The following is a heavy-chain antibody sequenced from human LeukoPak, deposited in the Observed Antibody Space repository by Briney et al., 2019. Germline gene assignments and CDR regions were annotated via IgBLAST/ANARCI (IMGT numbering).Heavy chain of an antibody. Sequence: ASVKVSCKASGYTFTGYYMHWVRQAPGQGLEWMGWVNPNRGGTNYAQKFQGRVTMTRDTSISTAYMELSRLRSDDTAVYYCASGGDSSGYWAFLGFDPWGQGTLVTVSS. CDR1: GYTFTGYY. D-gene: IGHD3-22*01. J-gene: IGHJ5*02. CDR2: VNPNRGGT. CDR3: ASGGDSSGYWAFLGFDP. V-gene: IGHV1-2*02.